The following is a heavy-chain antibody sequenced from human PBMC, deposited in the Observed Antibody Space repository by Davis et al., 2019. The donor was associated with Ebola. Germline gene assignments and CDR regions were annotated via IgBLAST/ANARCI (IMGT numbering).Heavy chain of an antibody. V-gene: IGHV3-74*01. CDR3: ARKRLGDFDY. Sequence: HTGGSLRLSCVVSGFTFSSYWMHWVRQAPGKGLVWVSRIKSDGSTKSYADSVKGRFTISRDNAKNTLYLQMNSLRAEDTAVYYCARKRLGDFDYWGQGTLVTVSS. CDR1: GFTFSSYW. CDR2: IKSDGSTK. J-gene: IGHJ4*02. D-gene: IGHD3-16*01.